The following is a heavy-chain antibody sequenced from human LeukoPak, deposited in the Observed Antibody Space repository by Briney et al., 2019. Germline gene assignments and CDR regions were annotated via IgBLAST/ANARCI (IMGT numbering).Heavy chain of an antibody. CDR2: VSTYTGNT. J-gene: IGHJ5*02. CDR3: GRDEDIPTYPNWIDT. V-gene: IGHV1-18*01. CDR1: GYTFFNSG. Sequence: WASVTVSCKASGYTFFNSGMTWVRQAPGQGPEWIGWVSTYTGNTNYAEKLQGRVTITTDISTDTAYMELRSLISDDTAVYYCGRDEDIPTYPNWIDTWGQGTLVTVSS. D-gene: IGHD2-2*03.